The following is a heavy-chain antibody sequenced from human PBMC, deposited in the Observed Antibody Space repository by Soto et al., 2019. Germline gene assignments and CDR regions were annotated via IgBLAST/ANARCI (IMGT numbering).Heavy chain of an antibody. CDR1: GGTFSSYT. D-gene: IGHD6-13*01. Sequence: QVQLVQSGAEVKKPGSSVKVSCKASGGTFSSYTISWVRQAPGQGREWMGRIIPILGIANYAQKFQGRVTITADKSTSTGYMELSSLRSEDTAVYYCAREGRSSSLDSWGQGTLVTVSS. CDR2: IIPILGIA. J-gene: IGHJ4*02. V-gene: IGHV1-69*08. CDR3: AREGRSSSLDS.